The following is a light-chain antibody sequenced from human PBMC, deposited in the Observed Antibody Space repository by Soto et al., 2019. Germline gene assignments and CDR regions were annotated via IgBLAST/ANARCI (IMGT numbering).Light chain of an antibody. Sequence: QSVLAQPASVSGSPGQSITISCTGASGYVGTYSLVSWYQQHPGKAPKVVIYEGHKRPSGVPDRFSGSTSVNTASLTISGLQTDDEADYYCCLYVRATTYVFGTGTKVTVL. CDR1: SGYVGTYSL. CDR2: EGH. J-gene: IGLJ1*01. CDR3: CLYVRATTYV. V-gene: IGLV2-23*01.